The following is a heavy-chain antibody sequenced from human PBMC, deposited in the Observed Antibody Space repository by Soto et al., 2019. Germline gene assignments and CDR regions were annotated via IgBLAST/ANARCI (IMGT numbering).Heavy chain of an antibody. CDR3: ARAGRDGYNSFSGSPNWFDP. CDR1: GGSISSYY. D-gene: IGHD5-12*01. CDR2: IYYSGST. V-gene: IGHV4-59*01. J-gene: IGHJ5*02. Sequence: PSETLSLTCTVSGGSISSYYWSWIRQPPGKGLEWIGYIYYSGSTNYNPSLKSRVTISVDTSKNQFSLKLSSVTVADTAVYYCARAGRDGYNSFSGSPNWFDPWGQGTLVTVSS.